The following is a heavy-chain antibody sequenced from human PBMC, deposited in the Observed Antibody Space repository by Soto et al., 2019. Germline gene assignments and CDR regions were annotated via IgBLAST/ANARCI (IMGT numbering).Heavy chain of an antibody. CDR3: ARDCYGTRCYTDY. J-gene: IGHJ4*02. V-gene: IGHV1-2*02. D-gene: IGHD2-2*02. Sequence: ASVKVSCKASGGTFSSYAISWVRQAPGQGLEWMGGIIPTSGGANYAPKFQGRVTLTRETSIRTAYMELSSLRSDDTAVYYCARDCYGTRCYTDYWGQGTLVTVSS. CDR2: IIPTSGGA. CDR1: GGTFSSYA.